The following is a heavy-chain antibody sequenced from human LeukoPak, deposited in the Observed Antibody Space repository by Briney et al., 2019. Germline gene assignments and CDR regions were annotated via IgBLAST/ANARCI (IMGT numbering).Heavy chain of an antibody. CDR3: ARGQVLWFGDHWFDP. D-gene: IGHD3-10*01. CDR1: GYTFTTYA. J-gene: IGHJ5*02. CDR2: ISAYNGNT. Sequence: GASVKVSCKASGYTFTTYAITWVRQAPGQGLEWMGWISAYNGNTNYAQKLQGRVTMTTDTSTNTAYMELSSLRSEDTAVYYCARGQVLWFGDHWFDPWGQGTLVTVSS. V-gene: IGHV1-18*01.